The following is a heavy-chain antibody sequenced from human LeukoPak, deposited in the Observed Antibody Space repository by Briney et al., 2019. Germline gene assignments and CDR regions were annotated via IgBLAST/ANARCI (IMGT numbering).Heavy chain of an antibody. CDR3: AIATTGRGAFGS. V-gene: IGHV3-7*01. J-gene: IGHJ4*02. CDR1: GFTFSSYA. CDR2: TNEAGGDK. D-gene: IGHD1-1*01. Sequence: GGSLRLSCAASGFTFSSYAMSWVRQAPGKGLECVASTNEAGGDKLYVDSVKGRFTISRDNSKNSLSLQMNSLTAKDTAIYYCAIATTGRGAFGSWGQGTLVSVSS.